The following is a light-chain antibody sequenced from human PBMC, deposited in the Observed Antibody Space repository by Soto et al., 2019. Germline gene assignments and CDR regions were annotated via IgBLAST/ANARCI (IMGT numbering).Light chain of an antibody. V-gene: IGLV2-8*01. CDR2: EVT. CDR1: SSDVGGYNF. Sequence: QSALTQPPSASGSPGQSVTISCTGTSSDVGGYNFVSWYQQHPGKAPKFMIYEVTKRPSGVPDRFSGSKSGNTASLTVSGLQAEDEGDYYCSSYAGGIKGVFGGGTKVTVL. J-gene: IGLJ3*02. CDR3: SSYAGGIKGV.